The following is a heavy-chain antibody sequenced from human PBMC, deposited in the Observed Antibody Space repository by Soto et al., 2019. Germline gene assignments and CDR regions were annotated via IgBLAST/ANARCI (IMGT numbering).Heavy chain of an antibody. CDR3: ARHQGEQSAFDI. CDR2: TYPDDSDT. CDR1: GYSFTFYW. V-gene: IGHV5-51*01. D-gene: IGHD3-16*01. Sequence: GESLKISCEASGYSFTFYWIGWVRQLPGKGLEWMGITYPDDSDTRYSPSFQGQVTISADKSITTAFLQWSSLKASDTGMYYCARHQGEQSAFDIWGQGTMVTVSS. J-gene: IGHJ3*02.